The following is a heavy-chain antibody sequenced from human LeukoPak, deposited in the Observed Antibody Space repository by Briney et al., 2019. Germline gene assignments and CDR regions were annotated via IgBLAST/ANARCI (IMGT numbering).Heavy chain of an antibody. CDR1: GFTFSSYG. CDR2: ISYDGSNK. CDR3: AKDIMTTVTTADY. D-gene: IGHD4-11*01. Sequence: QSGGSLRLFCAASGFTFSSYGMHWVRQAPGKGLEWVAVISYDGSNKFYAGSVKGQFTISRDNSRNTLYLQMNSLRAEDTAVYYCAKDIMTTVTTADYWGQGTLVTVSS. V-gene: IGHV3-30*18. J-gene: IGHJ4*02.